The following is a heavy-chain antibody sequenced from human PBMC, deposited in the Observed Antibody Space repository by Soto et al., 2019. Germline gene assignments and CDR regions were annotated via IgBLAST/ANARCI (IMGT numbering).Heavy chain of an antibody. D-gene: IGHD1-26*01. CDR3: ARHWELLAHIDY. CDR1: GGSISSGSYY. J-gene: IGHJ4*02. V-gene: IGHV4-39*01. CDR2: IYYSGNT. Sequence: QLQLQESGPGLVKPSETLSLTCTVSGGSISSGSYYWGWIRQPPGKGLQWIGSIYYSGNTYYTPSLESRVTISVDTSKNRFSLKLSSVTAADTAVYYCARHWELLAHIDYWGQGTLITVSS.